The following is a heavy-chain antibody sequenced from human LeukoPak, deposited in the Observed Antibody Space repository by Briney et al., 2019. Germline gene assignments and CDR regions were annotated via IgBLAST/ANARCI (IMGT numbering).Heavy chain of an antibody. CDR3: ARGRYCSGGSCYYLSYFDY. Sequence: PSETLSLTCAVSGDSISSVYYWGWIRQPPGKGLEWIGYIYYSGSTNYNPSLKSRVTISVDTSKNQFSLKLSSVTAADTAVYYCARGRYCSGGSCYYLSYFDYWGQGTLVTVSS. CDR1: GDSISSVYY. CDR2: IYYSGST. V-gene: IGHV4-59*01. D-gene: IGHD2-15*01. J-gene: IGHJ4*02.